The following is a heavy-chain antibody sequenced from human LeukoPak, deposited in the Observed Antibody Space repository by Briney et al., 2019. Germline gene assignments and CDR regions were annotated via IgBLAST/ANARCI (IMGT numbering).Heavy chain of an antibody. J-gene: IGHJ4*02. CDR2: IIPIFGTA. V-gene: IGHV1-69*05. CDR3: ARGRGQLWLVYFDY. D-gene: IGHD5-18*01. CDR1: GGTFSSYA. Sequence: SVKVSCKASGGTFSSYAISWVRQAPGQGLEWMGRIIPIFGTANYAQKLQGRVTMTTDTSTSTAYMELRSLRSDDTAVYYYARGRGQLWLVYFDYWGQGTLVTVSS.